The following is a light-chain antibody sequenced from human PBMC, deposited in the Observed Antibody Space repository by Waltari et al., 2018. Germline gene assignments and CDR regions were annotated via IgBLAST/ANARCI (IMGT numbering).Light chain of an antibody. J-gene: IGKJ1*01. V-gene: IGKV1-39*01. Sequence: DIQMTQSPSSLSASVGDSVTATCRASQSVTRYLHWYQQKPGQAPTLLIYAASTLQSGVPSRFSGSGSGTDFTLTISSLQPEDFATYYCQQSYSIPQTFGQGTKVEVK. CDR1: QSVTRY. CDR2: AAS. CDR3: QQSYSIPQT.